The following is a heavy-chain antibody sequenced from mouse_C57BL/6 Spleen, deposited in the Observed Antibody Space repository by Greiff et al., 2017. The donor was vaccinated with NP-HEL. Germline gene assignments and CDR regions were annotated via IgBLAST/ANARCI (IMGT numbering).Heavy chain of an antibody. J-gene: IGHJ4*01. CDR3: ATLYDGYSPYAMDY. Sequence: EVQLQQSGPELVKPGASVKISCKASGYSFTGYYMNWVKQSPEKSLEWIGEINPSTGGTTYNQKFKAKATLTVDKSSSTAYMQLKSLTSEDSAVYYCATLYDGYSPYAMDYWGQGTSVTVSS. CDR1: GYSFTGYY. V-gene: IGHV1-42*01. CDR2: INPSTGGT. D-gene: IGHD2-3*01.